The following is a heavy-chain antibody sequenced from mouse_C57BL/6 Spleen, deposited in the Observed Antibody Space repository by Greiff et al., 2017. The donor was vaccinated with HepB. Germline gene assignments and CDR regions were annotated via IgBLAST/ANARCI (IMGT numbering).Heavy chain of an antibody. CDR1: GYTFTDYY. CDR3: ARGGGDGYYFDY. CDR2: INPYNGGT. Sequence: VQLQQSGPVLVKPGASVKMSCKASGYTFTDYYMNWVKQSHGKSLEWIGVINPYNGGTSYNQKFKGKATLTVDKSSSTAYMELNSLTSEDSAVYYCARGGGDGYYFDYWGQGTTLTVSS. J-gene: IGHJ2*01. V-gene: IGHV1-19*01. D-gene: IGHD2-3*01.